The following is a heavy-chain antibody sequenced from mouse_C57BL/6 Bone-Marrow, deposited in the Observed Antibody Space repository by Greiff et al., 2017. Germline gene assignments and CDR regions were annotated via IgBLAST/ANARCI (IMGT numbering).Heavy chain of an antibody. Sequence: QVQLKESGAELARPGASVKLSCKASGYTFTSYGISWVKQRTGQGLEWIGEIYPRSGNTYYNEKFKGKATLTADKSSSTAYMELRSLTSEDSAVYVCARSRLRYGFAYWGQGTLVTVSA. J-gene: IGHJ3*01. D-gene: IGHD1-1*01. V-gene: IGHV1-81*01. CDR2: IYPRSGNT. CDR3: ARSRLRYGFAY. CDR1: GYTFTSYG.